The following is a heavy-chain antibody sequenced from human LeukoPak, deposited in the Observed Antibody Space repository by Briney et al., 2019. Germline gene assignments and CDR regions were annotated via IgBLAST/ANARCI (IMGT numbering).Heavy chain of an antibody. D-gene: IGHD2-8*01. CDR1: GYSISSGYD. CDR2: IYHSGST. J-gene: IGHJ6*03. V-gene: IGHV4-38-2*02. Sequence: PSETLSLTCTVSGYSISSGYDWGWIRQPPGKGLEWIGKIYHSGSTYYNPSLKTRVTISEDTSKNQFSLKLTSVTAADTAVYYCAREAGLIYFYYIDVWGKGTTVTVSS. CDR3: AREAGLIYFYYIDV.